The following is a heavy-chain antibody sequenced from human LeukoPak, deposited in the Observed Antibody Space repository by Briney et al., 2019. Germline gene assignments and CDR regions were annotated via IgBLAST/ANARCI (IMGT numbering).Heavy chain of an antibody. D-gene: IGHD4-17*01. CDR2: IYYRGST. J-gene: IGHJ4*02. CDR3: ARGGDYGDLRYFDY. Sequence: SETLSLTCTVSGGSINNYYWSWIRQPPGKGLEWIGYIYYRGSTNYNPSLKSRVTFSVDTSKNQFSLKLNSVTAADTAVCYCARGGDYGDLRYFDYWGQGTLVTVSS. V-gene: IGHV4-59*01. CDR1: GGSINNYY.